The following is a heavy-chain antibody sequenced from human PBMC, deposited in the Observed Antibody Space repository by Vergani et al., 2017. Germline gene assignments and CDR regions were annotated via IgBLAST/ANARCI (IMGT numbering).Heavy chain of an antibody. Sequence: QLQLQESGSGLVKPSQTLSLTCAVSGGSISSRSYYWGWIRQPPGKGLEWIGSSYYSGSTYYNPAIKSRVTISVDTSKNQFSLNLSSVTAADTAVYYCAIRTPMVRRVLEIARYYFYYWGQGTLVTVPS. V-gene: IGHV4-39*01. CDR3: AIRTPMVRRVLEIARYYFYY. J-gene: IGHJ4*02. CDR2: SYYSGST. CDR1: GGSISSRSYY. D-gene: IGHD3-10*01.